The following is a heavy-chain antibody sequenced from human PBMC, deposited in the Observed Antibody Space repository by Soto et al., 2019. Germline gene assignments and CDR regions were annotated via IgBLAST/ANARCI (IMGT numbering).Heavy chain of an antibody. Sequence: QVQLVQSGAEVKKPGASVKVSCKASGYTFTSYGISWVRQAPGQGLEWMGWISAYNGNTNYAQKLQGRVTMTTDTSTRTAYMELRSLRSNDTAVYYCARGYMVRGVIITRPFDYWGQGTLVTVSS. CDR3: ARGYMVRGVIITRPFDY. CDR1: GYTFTSYG. CDR2: ISAYNGNT. D-gene: IGHD3-10*01. V-gene: IGHV1-18*01. J-gene: IGHJ4*02.